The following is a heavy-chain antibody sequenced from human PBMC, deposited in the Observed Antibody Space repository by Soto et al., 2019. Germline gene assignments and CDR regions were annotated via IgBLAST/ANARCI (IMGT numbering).Heavy chain of an antibody. V-gene: IGHV4-39*01. Sequence: SETLSLTCTVSGGSISSSSYYWGWIRQPPGKGLEWIGSIYYSGSTYYKQSLKSRVTISVDTSKNQFSLKLSSVTAADTAVYYCSRGKDVAAGTLVRRSGRYYMDVWGKGTTVTVSS. J-gene: IGHJ6*03. CDR2: IYYSGST. D-gene: IGHD6-13*01. CDR1: GGSISSSSYY. CDR3: SRGKDVAAGTLVRRSGRYYMDV.